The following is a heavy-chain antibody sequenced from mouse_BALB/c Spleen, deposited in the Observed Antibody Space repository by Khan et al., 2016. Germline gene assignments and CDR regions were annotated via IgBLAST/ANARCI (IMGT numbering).Heavy chain of an antibody. CDR3: ARYYGNYVSWFAY. CDR2: ISYSGST. CDR1: GDSITSGY. J-gene: IGHJ3*01. V-gene: IGHV3-8*02. D-gene: IGHD2-1*01. Sequence: EVQLQESGPSLVKPSQTLSLTCSVTGDSITSGYWNWIRKFPGNKLEYMGYISYSGSTYYNPSLKSRISITRDTSKNQYYLQLNSVTTEDTATYYCARYYGNYVSWFAYWGQGNLVTVSA.